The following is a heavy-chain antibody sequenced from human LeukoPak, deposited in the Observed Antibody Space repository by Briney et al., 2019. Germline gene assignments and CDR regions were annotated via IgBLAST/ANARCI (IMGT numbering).Heavy chain of an antibody. CDR2: IYSGGDT. CDR1: GFTVSSNY. CDR3: ARDHADGYNYGDYFDN. Sequence: GGSLRLSCAASGFTVSSNYMGWVRQAPGKGLEWVSVIYSGGDTYYADSVKGRFTISRDNSKNTVYLQMDSLRAEDTAVYYCARDHADGYNYGDYFDNWGQGTLVTVSS. V-gene: IGHV3-66*01. D-gene: IGHD5-18*01. J-gene: IGHJ4*02.